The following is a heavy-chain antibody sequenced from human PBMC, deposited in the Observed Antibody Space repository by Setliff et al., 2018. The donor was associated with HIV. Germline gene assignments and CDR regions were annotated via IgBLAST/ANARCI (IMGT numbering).Heavy chain of an antibody. CDR2: IYSSGST. V-gene: IGHV4-4*07. CDR1: GGSMSGYY. Sequence: PSETLSLTCSVSGGSMSGYYWNWIRQPAGKGLEWIGRIYSSGSTNHNPSLKSRVTMSVDTSKNQVSLKLGSVTSDDTAVYYCARDLGYSAFDNFDYWGQGTLVTVSS. J-gene: IGHJ4*02. D-gene: IGHD5-12*01. CDR3: ARDLGYSAFDNFDY.